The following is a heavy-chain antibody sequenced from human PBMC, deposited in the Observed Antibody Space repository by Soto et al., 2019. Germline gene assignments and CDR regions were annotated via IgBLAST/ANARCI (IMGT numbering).Heavy chain of an antibody. CDR3: AKDSRSHPQGWFDP. CDR2: ISGSGDYT. V-gene: IGHV3-23*01. J-gene: IGHJ5*02. CDR1: GFTFSSYA. Sequence: EVQLLESGGGLVQPGASLRLSCAASGFTFSSYAMTWVRQAPVKGLEWVSSISGSGDYTYFADSVKGRFTISRDNSKDTLYLQMSSLRVEDTAIYYCAKDSRSHPQGWFDPWGQGTLVTVSS. D-gene: IGHD2-15*01.